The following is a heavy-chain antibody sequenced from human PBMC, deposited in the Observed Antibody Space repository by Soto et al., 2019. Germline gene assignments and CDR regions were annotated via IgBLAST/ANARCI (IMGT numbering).Heavy chain of an antibody. CDR2: ISYDEHNK. D-gene: IGHD6-19*01. CDR3: ARKGSGWYNLDY. J-gene: IGHJ4*02. CDR1: GFTFNNYA. V-gene: IGHV3-30-3*01. Sequence: QVQLVESGGGVVQPGRSLRLSCAASGFTFNNYAMHWVRQPPGKGLEWVAVISYDEHNKYYADSVKGRFTISRDNSKNTLYLQMNSLRGEDTAVYYCARKGSGWYNLDYWGQRTLVTVSS.